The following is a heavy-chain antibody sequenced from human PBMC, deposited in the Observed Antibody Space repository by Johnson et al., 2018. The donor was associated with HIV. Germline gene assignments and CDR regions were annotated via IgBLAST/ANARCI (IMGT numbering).Heavy chain of an antibody. CDR3: ARAASSSWSTLGLKDAFDI. J-gene: IGHJ3*02. Sequence: VQLVESGGGLVQPGGSLRLSCAASGFTFSSYWMHWVRQAPGKGLEWVANIKQDGSEKYYVDSVKGRFTISRDNAKNSLYLQMNSLRAEDTAVYYCARAASSSWSTLGLKDAFDIWGQGTMVTVSS. V-gene: IGHV3-7*01. CDR1: GFTFSSYW. D-gene: IGHD6-13*01. CDR2: IKQDGSEK.